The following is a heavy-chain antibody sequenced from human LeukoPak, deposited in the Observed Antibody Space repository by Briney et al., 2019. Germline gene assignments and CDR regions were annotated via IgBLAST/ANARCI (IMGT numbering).Heavy chain of an antibody. J-gene: IGHJ5*02. Sequence: GGSPRLSCAASGFTFSSCSMNWVRQAPGKGLEWVSSISPSSNYIYYADSLKGRFTISRDNAKNSLYLQMNSLRAEDTAVYYCARTPASSGSYWFDPWGQGTLVTVSS. D-gene: IGHD6-19*01. CDR3: ARTPASSGSYWFDP. CDR2: ISPSSNYI. V-gene: IGHV3-21*01. CDR1: GFTFSSCS.